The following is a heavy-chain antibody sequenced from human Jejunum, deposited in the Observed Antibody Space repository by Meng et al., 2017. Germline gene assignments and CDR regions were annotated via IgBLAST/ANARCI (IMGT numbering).Heavy chain of an antibody. D-gene: IGHD4-23*01. Sequence: RGSLCPSCTASAFALSSYWMRWHRQAPGKVLVWVSRIDADGNSTTYADSVKGRFTISRDNAKNTLSLQMNSLRAEDSAVYYCVRALNDDGGKAFWGQGTLVTVSS. J-gene: IGHJ4*02. CDR3: VRALNDDGGKAF. CDR1: AFALSSYW. V-gene: IGHV3-74*03. CDR2: IDADGNST.